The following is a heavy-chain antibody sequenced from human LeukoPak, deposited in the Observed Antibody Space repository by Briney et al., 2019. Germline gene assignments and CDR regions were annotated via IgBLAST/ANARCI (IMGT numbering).Heavy chain of an antibody. J-gene: IGHJ4*02. CDR3: ANLAYYGSGRGY. Sequence: GGSLRFSCAASGFTFSSYAMSWLRPAPGKGLEWRSAINGSGGSTYYADSVKGRFTISRDNSKNTLYLQLSSLRSEDTAVYYCANLAYYGSGRGYWGQGTLVTVSS. CDR2: INGSGGST. V-gene: IGHV3-23*01. CDR1: GFTFSSYA. D-gene: IGHD3-10*01.